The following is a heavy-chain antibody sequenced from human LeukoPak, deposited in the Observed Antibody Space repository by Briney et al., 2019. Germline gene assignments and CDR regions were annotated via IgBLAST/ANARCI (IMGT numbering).Heavy chain of an antibody. CDR3: ARDRSGSYLNWFDP. V-gene: IGHV3-48*04. CDR2: ISSSSTI. CDR1: GFTFSSYG. Sequence: GGSLRLSCAASGFTFSSYGMHWVRQAPGKGLEWVSYISSSSTIYYADSVKGRFTISRDNAKNSLYLQMNSLRAEDTAVYYCARDRSGSYLNWFDPWGQGTLVTVSP. D-gene: IGHD3-10*01. J-gene: IGHJ5*02.